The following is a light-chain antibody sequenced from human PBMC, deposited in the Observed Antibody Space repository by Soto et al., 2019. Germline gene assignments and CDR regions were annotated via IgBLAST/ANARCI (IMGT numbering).Light chain of an antibody. Sequence: QPVLTQSPSASASLGASVTPTCTLSSGHSSYAIAWHQQQPEKGPRYLMKLNSDGSHSKGDGIPDRFSGSSSGAERYLTISSLQSEDEADYYCQTWGSGTVVFGGGTKVTVL. CDR2: LNSDGSH. CDR1: SGHSSYA. V-gene: IGLV4-69*01. CDR3: QTWGSGTVV. J-gene: IGLJ2*01.